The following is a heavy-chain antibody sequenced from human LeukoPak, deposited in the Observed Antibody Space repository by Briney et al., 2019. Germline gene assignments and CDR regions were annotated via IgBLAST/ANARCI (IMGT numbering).Heavy chain of an antibody. J-gene: IGHJ6*03. V-gene: IGHV3-21*01. CDR2: LSNTGSFM. CDR1: KFILNNYT. D-gene: IGHD6-19*01. CDR3: ARGTYRRKVALLGNNEQFYYMDV. Sequence: GGSLRLSCEASKFILNNYTMNWVRQAPGKGLEWVSSLSNTGSFMKYADSVRGRFTISRDDAKNSVYLQMNSLRVDDTAVYYCARGTYRRKVALLGNNEQFYYMDVWGKGTAVTVSS.